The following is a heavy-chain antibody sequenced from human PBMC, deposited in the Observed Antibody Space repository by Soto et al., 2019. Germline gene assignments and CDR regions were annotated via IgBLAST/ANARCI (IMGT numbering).Heavy chain of an antibody. CDR1: GFTFSSYA. CDR3: ARDSVGYTVTGVFDY. D-gene: IGHD4-17*01. V-gene: IGHV3-30-3*01. Sequence: QVQLVESGGGVVQPGRSLRLSCAASGFTFSSYAMHWVRQAPGKGLEWVAVISYDGSNKYYADSVKGRFTISRDNSKNTLYLQMNSLRAEDTAVYYCARDSVGYTVTGVFDYWGQGTLVTVSS. J-gene: IGHJ4*02. CDR2: ISYDGSNK.